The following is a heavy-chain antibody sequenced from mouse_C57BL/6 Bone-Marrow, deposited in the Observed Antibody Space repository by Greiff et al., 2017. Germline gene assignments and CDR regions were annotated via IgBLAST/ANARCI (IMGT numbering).Heavy chain of an antibody. J-gene: IGHJ2*01. V-gene: IGHV1-26*01. D-gene: IGHD3-2*02. CDR3: ARGSSGYDYFDY. Sequence: VQLQQSGPELVKPGASVKISCKASGYTFTDYYMNWVKQSHGKSLEWIGDINPNNGGTSYNQKFKGKATLTVDKSSSTAYMELRSLTSEDSAVYYCARGSSGYDYFDYWGQGTTLTVSS. CDR2: INPNNGGT. CDR1: GYTFTDYY.